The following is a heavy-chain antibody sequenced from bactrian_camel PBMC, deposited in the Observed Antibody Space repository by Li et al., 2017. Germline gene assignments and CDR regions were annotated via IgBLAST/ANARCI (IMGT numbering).Heavy chain of an antibody. D-gene: IGHD3*01. CDR3: AAGGNPSLWAGFQVGDY. CDR1: GFAFSMFA. CDR2: SGTSGVST. Sequence: QLVESGGVLVQPGGSLRLSCAASGFAFSMFAMSWVRQAPGKGLEWVSASGTSGVSTAYTDSVKGRFTISIDNAKNTLSLQTNSLKLEDTAVYYCAAGGNPSLWAGFQVGDYWGQGTQVTV. J-gene: IGHJ4*01. V-gene: IGHV3S42*01.